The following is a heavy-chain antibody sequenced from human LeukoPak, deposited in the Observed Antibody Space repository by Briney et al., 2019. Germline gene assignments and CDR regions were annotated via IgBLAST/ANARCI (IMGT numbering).Heavy chain of an antibody. J-gene: IGHJ4*02. CDR3: AKDQGYDSSGYAPD. V-gene: IGHV3-43D*04. CDR1: GFTFDDYA. D-gene: IGHD3-22*01. Sequence: GGSLRLSCAASGFTFDDYAMHWVRQAPGKGLEWVSLISWDGGSTYYADSVKGRFTISRDNSKNSLYLQMNSLRAEDTALYYCAKDQGYDSSGYAPDWGQGTLVTVSS. CDR2: ISWDGGST.